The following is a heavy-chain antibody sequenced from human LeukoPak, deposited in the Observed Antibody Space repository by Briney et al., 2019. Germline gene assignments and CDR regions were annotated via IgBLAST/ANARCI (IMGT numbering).Heavy chain of an antibody. Sequence: SETLSLTCTVSGGSISSYYWSWIRQPAGKGLEWIGRIYTSGSTNYNPSLKSRVTMSVDTSKNQFSLKLSSVTAADTAVYYCARPRRGSSRTPYYYYMDVWGKGTTVTISS. J-gene: IGHJ6*03. CDR3: ARPRRGSSRTPYYYYMDV. CDR1: GGSISSYY. V-gene: IGHV4-4*07. CDR2: IYTSGST. D-gene: IGHD1-26*01.